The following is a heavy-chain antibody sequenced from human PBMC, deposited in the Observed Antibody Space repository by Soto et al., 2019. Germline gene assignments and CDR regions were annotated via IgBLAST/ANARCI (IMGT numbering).Heavy chain of an antibody. Sequence: EAQLLESGGGLVQPGGSLRLSCAGSGFTFSNYAMSWVRQAPGKGLEWVSSVSGAGLITYYADSVRGRFTISRDNSRNTLYLQIDSLRAEDTGDYYCAKAQDYYFDSGTYNWFDPWGHGTLVTVSS. D-gene: IGHD3-22*01. CDR2: VSGAGLIT. CDR3: AKAQDYYFDSGTYNWFDP. V-gene: IGHV3-23*01. CDR1: GFTFSNYA. J-gene: IGHJ5*02.